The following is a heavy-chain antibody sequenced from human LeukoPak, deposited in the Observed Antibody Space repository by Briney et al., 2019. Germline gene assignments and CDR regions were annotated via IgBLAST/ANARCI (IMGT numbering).Heavy chain of an antibody. D-gene: IGHD5-18*01. CDR3: ASQPNSYGGEYYFDY. V-gene: IGHV3-74*01. CDR1: GFTFSSYW. CDR2: INSDGSST. J-gene: IGHJ4*02. Sequence: PGGSLRLSCAASGFTFSSYWMHWVRQAPGKGLVWVSRINSDGSSTSCADSVKGRFTISRDNAKNTLYLQMNSLRAEDTAVYYCASQPNSYGGEYYFDYCGQGTLVTVSS.